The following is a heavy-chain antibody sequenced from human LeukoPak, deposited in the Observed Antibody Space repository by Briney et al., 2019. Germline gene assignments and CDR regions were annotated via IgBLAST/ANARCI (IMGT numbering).Heavy chain of an antibody. CDR2: INDSGSI. D-gene: IGHD3-3*01. CDR3: ARSYGFWSGHYPAWFDP. CDR1: RGSFSDYY. Sequence: SETLSLTCAVHRGSFSDYYWSWIRQSPGKGLEWTGEINDSGSINHNPSLKSRVTISVDTSMNQFSLKVNSATAADTAVYYCARSYGFWSGHYPAWFDPWGQGTLVTVSS. J-gene: IGHJ5*02. V-gene: IGHV4-34*01.